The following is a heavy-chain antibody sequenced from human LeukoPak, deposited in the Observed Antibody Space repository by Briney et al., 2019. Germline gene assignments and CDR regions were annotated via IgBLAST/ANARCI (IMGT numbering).Heavy chain of an antibody. V-gene: IGHV3-11*03. CDR2: ISSSRSFT. CDR1: GFSFSDHY. Sequence: SGRSLRLSCAASGFSFSDHYMSWIRQAPGKGLEWVSYISSSRSFTNYADSVKGRFTISRDTAKNSLYLQMNSLRAEDTAVYYCARLRGYSYGLDYWGQGILVTVSS. J-gene: IGHJ4*02. D-gene: IGHD5-18*01. CDR3: ARLRGYSYGLDY.